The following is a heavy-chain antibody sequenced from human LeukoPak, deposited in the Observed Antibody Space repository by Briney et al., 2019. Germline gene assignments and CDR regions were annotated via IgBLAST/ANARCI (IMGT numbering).Heavy chain of an antibody. V-gene: IGHV1-18*01. CDR2: ISAYNGNT. D-gene: IGHD5-18*01. J-gene: IGHJ4*02. Sequence: ASVKVSCKASGYTFTSYGISWVRQAPGQGLEWMGWISAYNGNTNYAQKLQGRVTMTTDTSTSTAYMELRSLRSDDTAVYYCARSIGGYIYGYPSDYWGQGTLVTVSS. CDR1: GYTFTSYG. CDR3: ARSIGGYIYGYPSDY.